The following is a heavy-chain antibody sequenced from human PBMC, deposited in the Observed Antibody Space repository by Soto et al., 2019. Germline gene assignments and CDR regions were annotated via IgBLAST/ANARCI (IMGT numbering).Heavy chain of an antibody. D-gene: IGHD3-22*01. J-gene: IGHJ4*02. Sequence: QVQLVQSGAEVKKPGASVKVSCKASGYTFTGYYMHWVRQAPGQGLEWMGWINPNSGGTNYAQKVKGWVTMTRDTSISTAYMELSRVRSDDTAVYYCARDFLPYDSSGYYRLYYFDYWGQGTLVTVSS. V-gene: IGHV1-2*04. CDR1: GYTFTGYY. CDR2: INPNSGGT. CDR3: ARDFLPYDSSGYYRLYYFDY.